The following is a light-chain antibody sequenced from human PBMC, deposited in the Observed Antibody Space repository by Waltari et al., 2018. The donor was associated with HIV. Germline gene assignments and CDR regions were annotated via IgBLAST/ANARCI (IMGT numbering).Light chain of an antibody. J-gene: IGLJ3*02. CDR3: STWGGSLSGPV. V-gene: IGLV1-47*01. CDR1: RSNIGSNY. Sequence: QSVLTQPPSTSGTPGQRVTISCSGSRSNIGSNYVYWYQQLPGTAPKLLIYRNHPRPAAVPDRFSGSKSGTSASLYISGLRSEDEALYYCSTWGGSLSGPVFGGGTKLTVL. CDR2: RNH.